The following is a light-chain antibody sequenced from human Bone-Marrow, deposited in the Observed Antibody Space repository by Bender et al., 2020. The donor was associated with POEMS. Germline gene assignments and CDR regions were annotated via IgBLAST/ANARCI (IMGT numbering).Light chain of an antibody. J-gene: IGLJ1*01. CDR2: EGN. V-gene: IGLV2-23*01. Sequence: QSALTQPRSVSGSPGQSVTISCTGTSSDVGDYDLVSWYQQRPGKAPKLMIYEGNKRPSGVSHRFSGYKSGNTASLTISGLQAEDEADYYCFSYAGSSTYVFGTGTKVTVL. CDR3: FSYAGSSTYV. CDR1: SSDVGDYDL.